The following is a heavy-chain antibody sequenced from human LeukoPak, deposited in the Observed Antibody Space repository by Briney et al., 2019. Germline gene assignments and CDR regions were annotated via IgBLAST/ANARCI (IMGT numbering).Heavy chain of an antibody. Sequence: PGRSLRLSCAASGFTFDDYAMHWVRQAPGKGLEWVSGISWNSGSIGYADSVKGRFTISRDNAKNSLYLQMNSLRAEDTALYYCAKDTTFYDSSGYYDYWGQGTLVTVSS. CDR1: GFTFDDYA. D-gene: IGHD3-22*01. V-gene: IGHV3-9*01. J-gene: IGHJ4*02. CDR3: AKDTTFYDSSGYYDY. CDR2: ISWNSGSI.